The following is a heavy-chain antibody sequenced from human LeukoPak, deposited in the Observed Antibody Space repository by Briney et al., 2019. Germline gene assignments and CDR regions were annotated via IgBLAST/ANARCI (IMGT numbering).Heavy chain of an antibody. CDR3: ARGGVKRYTFDY. V-gene: IGHV4-39*07. D-gene: IGHD5-18*01. Sequence: SETLSLTCTVSGGSISSYYWSWIRQPPGKGLEWIGSIYYSGSTYYNPSLKSRVTISVDTSKNQFSLKLSSVTAADTAVYYCARGGVKRYTFDYWGQGPPVTVSS. CDR2: IYYSGST. J-gene: IGHJ4*02. CDR1: GGSISSYY.